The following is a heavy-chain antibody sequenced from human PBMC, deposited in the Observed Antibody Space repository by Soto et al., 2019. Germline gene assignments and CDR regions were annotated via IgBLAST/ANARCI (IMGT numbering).Heavy chain of an antibody. CDR2: IYYSGST. D-gene: IGHD2-21*02. Sequence: TLSLTCTVSGGSISSGGYYWSWIRQHPGKGLEWIGYIYYSGSTYYNPSLKSRVTISVDTSKNQLPLKLSSVTAADTAVYYCARVGHIVVVTATQGAFDIWGQGTMVTVSS. CDR3: ARVGHIVVVTATQGAFDI. V-gene: IGHV4-31*03. J-gene: IGHJ3*02. CDR1: GGSISSGGYY.